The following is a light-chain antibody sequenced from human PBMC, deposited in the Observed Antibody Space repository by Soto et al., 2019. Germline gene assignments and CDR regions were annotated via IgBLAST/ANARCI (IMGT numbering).Light chain of an antibody. CDR1: SSNIGSNT. CDR2: ANN. V-gene: IGLV1-44*01. Sequence: QSVLTQPPSASGTPGQRVTISCSGSSSNIGSNTVNWYQQLPGTAPKLLIYANNQRPSGVPDRFSGSKSGTSASLAISGLQSEDEADYYCAAGDYSLKVFGGGTKLTVL. CDR3: AAGDYSLKV. J-gene: IGLJ2*01.